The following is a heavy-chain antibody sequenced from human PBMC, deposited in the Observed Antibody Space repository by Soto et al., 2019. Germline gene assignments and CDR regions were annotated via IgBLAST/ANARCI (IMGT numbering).Heavy chain of an antibody. V-gene: IGHV1-69*13. J-gene: IGHJ6*02. Sequence: SVKVSCKSSGGTFSNSPISWVRQAPGQRLEWVGGVIPVFKTANYAQKFQGRVTITADESTNTAYMELSSLRSGDTAVYYCASSRFGVGVTEDYYGMDVWGQGTTVTVSS. CDR2: VIPVFKTA. CDR3: ASSRFGVGVTEDYYGMDV. CDR1: GGTFSNSP. D-gene: IGHD3-16*01.